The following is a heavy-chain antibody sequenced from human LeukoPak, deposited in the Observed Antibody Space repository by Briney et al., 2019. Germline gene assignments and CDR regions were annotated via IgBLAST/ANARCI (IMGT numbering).Heavy chain of an antibody. CDR1: GYSFTSYW. CDR2: IYPGDSDT. D-gene: IGHD3-22*01. V-gene: IGHV5-51*01. CDR3: ALRDGPGYYDSSGYYGDAFDI. J-gene: IGHJ3*02. Sequence: GESLKISCKGSGYSFTSYWIGWVRQMPGKGLEWMGIIYPGDSDTRYSPSFQCQVTISADKSISTAYLQWSSLKASDTAMYYCALRDGPGYYDSSGYYGDAFDIWGQGTMVTVSS.